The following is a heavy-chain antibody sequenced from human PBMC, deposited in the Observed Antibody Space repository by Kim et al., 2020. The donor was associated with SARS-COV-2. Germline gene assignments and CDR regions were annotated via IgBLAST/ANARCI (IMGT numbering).Heavy chain of an antibody. Sequence: ASVKVSCKASGYTFINYVMHWVRQAPGQRLEWMGLISIGNDNTKYSQKFQGRVTITRDISASTAYMELTSLRSEDTAIYYCARGSGWAFDYWGQGTLVPV. V-gene: IGHV1-3*04. CDR1: GYTFINYV. J-gene: IGHJ4*02. D-gene: IGHD6-19*01. CDR2: ISIGNDNT. CDR3: ARGSGWAFDY.